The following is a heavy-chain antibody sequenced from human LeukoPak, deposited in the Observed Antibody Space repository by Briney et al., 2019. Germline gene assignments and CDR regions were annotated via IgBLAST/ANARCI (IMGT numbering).Heavy chain of an antibody. CDR2: INSDGRST. V-gene: IGHV3-74*01. J-gene: IGHJ4*02. Sequence: GGSLRLSCAASGFTFSSYWMHWVRQAPGKGLVWVSRINSDGRSTRYADSVKGRFTISRDNAKNTLYLQMNSLRAEDTAVYFCARDKSDDRLDYWGQGTLVTVSS. CDR1: GFTFSSYW. CDR3: ARDKSDDRLDY. D-gene: IGHD3-16*01.